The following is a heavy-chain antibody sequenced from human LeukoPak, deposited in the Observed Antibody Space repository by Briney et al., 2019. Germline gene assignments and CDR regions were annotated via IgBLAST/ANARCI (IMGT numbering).Heavy chain of an antibody. D-gene: IGHD3-22*01. CDR2: INRSGST. J-gene: IGHJ1*01. CDR1: GGSFSGYF. Sequence: PSETLSLTCAVYGGSFSGYFWSWIRQPPGKGLEWIGEINRSGSTNYSPSLKSRVTISVDTSKNQFSLNLSSVTAADTAVYYCARPEYYYDSSGYYSECFQHWGQGTLVTVSS. V-gene: IGHV4-34*01. CDR3: ARPEYYYDSSGYYSECFQH.